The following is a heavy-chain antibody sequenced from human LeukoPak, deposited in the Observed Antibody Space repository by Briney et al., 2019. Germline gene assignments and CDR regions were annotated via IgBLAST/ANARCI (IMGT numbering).Heavy chain of an antibody. CDR3: ARQPSSWFTSFDS. CDR1: GGSLGSYF. J-gene: IGHJ4*02. V-gene: IGHV4-59*01. D-gene: IGHD6-13*01. CDR2: IYYGGST. Sequence: PSETLSLTCTVSGGSLGSYFWSWIRQPPGKGLEWIAYIYYGGSTNYNPSLKSRVTISVDTSKNQFSLKLSSVTAADTAVYYCARQPSSWFTSFDSWGQGTLVTVSS.